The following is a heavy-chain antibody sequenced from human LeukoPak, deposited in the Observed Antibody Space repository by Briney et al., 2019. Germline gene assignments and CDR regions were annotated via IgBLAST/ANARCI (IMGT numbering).Heavy chain of an antibody. CDR3: AKDWKFYYVSGSFFPDD. Sequence: GGSPRLSCAAPGFAFSSYAVHWVRQAPGKGLECVAVISHDGSKKYYADFVKGRFTISRDNSKNTLYLHMNSLIPEDTAVYFCAKDWKFYYVSGSFFPDDWGQGTLVTVSS. V-gene: IGHV3-30-3*01. CDR2: ISHDGSKK. CDR1: GFAFSSYA. D-gene: IGHD3-10*01. J-gene: IGHJ4*02.